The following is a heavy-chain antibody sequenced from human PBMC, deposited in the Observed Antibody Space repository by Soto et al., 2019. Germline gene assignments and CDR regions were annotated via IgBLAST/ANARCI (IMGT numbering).Heavy chain of an antibody. D-gene: IGHD1-7*01. Sequence: QVQQLESGPGLVKPWATLSLTCTVSGAYVRDFSWSWIRQPAGKGLEWIGRITVNGITQYTPSFRSRVTMSMDTSRNQFSVNLQSSTAADTALYYCARESGENWTYEAHWGQGTLVTVSS. J-gene: IGHJ1*01. CDR1: GAYVRDFS. CDR2: ITVNGIT. V-gene: IGHV4-4*07. CDR3: ARESGENWTYEAH.